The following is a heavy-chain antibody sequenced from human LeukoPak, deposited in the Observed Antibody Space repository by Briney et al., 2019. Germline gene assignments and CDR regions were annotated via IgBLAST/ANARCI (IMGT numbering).Heavy chain of an antibody. CDR3: TTELYCGGDCYPGA. D-gene: IGHD2-21*02. Sequence: GRSLRLSCAASGFTFSNYAMYWVRQAPGKGLEWVAVIWYDGSNKNYADSVKGRFTISRDNSKNTLYMQMDSLKTDDTAVYYCTTELYCGGDCYPGAWGQGTLVTVSS. CDR1: GFTFSNYA. V-gene: IGHV3-33*01. CDR2: IWYDGSNK. J-gene: IGHJ5*02.